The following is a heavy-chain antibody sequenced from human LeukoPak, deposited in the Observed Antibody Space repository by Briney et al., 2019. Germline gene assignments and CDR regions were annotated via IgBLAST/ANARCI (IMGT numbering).Heavy chain of an antibody. CDR2: IYYSGST. J-gene: IGHJ4*02. CDR1: GGSISSGDYY. Sequence: SQTLSPTCTVSGGSISSGDYYWSWIRQPPGKGLEWIGYIYYSGSTYYNPSLKSRVTISVDTSKNQFSLKLSSVTAADTAVYYCATSPVVDIVAPFDYWGQGTLVTVSS. D-gene: IGHD5-12*01. CDR3: ATSPVVDIVAPFDY. V-gene: IGHV4-30-4*01.